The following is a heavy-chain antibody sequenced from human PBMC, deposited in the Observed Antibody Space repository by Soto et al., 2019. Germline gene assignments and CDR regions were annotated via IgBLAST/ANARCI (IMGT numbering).Heavy chain of an antibody. D-gene: IGHD2-8*01. CDR2: ISASGGDT. Sequence: GGSLRLSCAASGFTFSNYAMCWVLQAPGKGLEWVSGISASGGDTFYADSVKGRFTISEDTSKNTLFLQMNSLRAEDTAVYYCTTVLSPLVLTPNFDSWGQGNLVTVS. V-gene: IGHV3-23*01. CDR1: GFTFSNYA. J-gene: IGHJ4*02. CDR3: TTVLSPLVLTPNFDS.